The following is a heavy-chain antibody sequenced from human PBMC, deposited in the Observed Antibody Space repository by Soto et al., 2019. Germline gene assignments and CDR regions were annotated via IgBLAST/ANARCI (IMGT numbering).Heavy chain of an antibody. CDR1: GFTFSSHG. Sequence: EVQLLESGGGLVQPGGSLRLSCVASGFTFSSHGMSWVRQAPGKGLEWVSSIRGSGDTTYHADSVQGRFTISRDNSKNTLNLQMNSLRAEDTAVYYGGKAFGPSYYYYMEVWGTGTTVTVSS. CDR2: IRGSGDTT. J-gene: IGHJ6*03. D-gene: IGHD3-3*01. CDR3: GKAFGPSYYYYMEV. V-gene: IGHV3-23*01.